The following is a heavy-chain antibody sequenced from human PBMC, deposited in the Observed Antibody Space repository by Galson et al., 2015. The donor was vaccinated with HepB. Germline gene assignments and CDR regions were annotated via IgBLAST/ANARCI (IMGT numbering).Heavy chain of an antibody. V-gene: IGHV2-26*01. J-gene: IGHJ5*02. CDR1: AFSLSNDRMG. Sequence: PALVKPTQTLTLTCTVSAFSLSNDRMGVSWIRQPPGKALEWLAHIFSNDEKSYSTSLKSRLTISKDTSRSQVVLTMSNMDPVDTGAYYCARTRFGMARLPFDPWGQGTLVTVSS. CDR2: IFSNDEK. CDR3: ARTRFGMARLPFDP. D-gene: IGHD3-3*01.